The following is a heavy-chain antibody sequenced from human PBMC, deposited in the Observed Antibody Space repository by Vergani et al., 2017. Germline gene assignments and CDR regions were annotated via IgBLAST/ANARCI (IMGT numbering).Heavy chain of an antibody. CDR2: IFPSGNS. J-gene: IGHJ5*02. CDR1: GDSITNGGFS. Sequence: QLQLQESGSGLVKPSQTLSLTCAVSGDSITNGGFSWNWIRQPPGKGPEWIGYIFPSGNSDYNPSLKNRVSISLDKSKNQFSLWVNSVTAADTAVYFCARDSGGYVWGSYEAWFDPWGQGTLVTVSS. D-gene: IGHD3-16*01. CDR3: ARDSGGYVWGSYEAWFDP. V-gene: IGHV4-30-2*01.